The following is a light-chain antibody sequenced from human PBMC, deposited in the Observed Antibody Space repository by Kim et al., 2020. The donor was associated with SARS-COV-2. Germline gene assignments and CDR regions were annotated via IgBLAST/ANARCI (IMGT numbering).Light chain of an antibody. CDR3: QKYNSAPWT. Sequence: ASVGDRVTITCRASQAISHYLAWYQQKPGKVPKLLIYAASTFHSGVPSRFSGSGSGTDFPLTISSLQPEDFATYYCQKYNSAPWTFGQGTKVDIK. CDR2: AAS. J-gene: IGKJ1*01. CDR1: QAISHY. V-gene: IGKV1-27*01.